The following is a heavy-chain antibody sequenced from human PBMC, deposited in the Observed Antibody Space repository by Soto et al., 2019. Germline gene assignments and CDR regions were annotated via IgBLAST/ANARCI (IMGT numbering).Heavy chain of an antibody. J-gene: IGHJ4*02. V-gene: IGHV3-23*01. Sequence: EVQLLESGGGLVQPGGSLRLSCAASGFTFSSYAMSWVRQAPGKGLEWVSAISVSGGSTYYADSVKGRFTISRDNSKNTLHLQMNSLRAEDTALYFCATSRAAAGTPCDYWGQGTLVTVSS. D-gene: IGHD6-13*01. CDR2: ISVSGGST. CDR3: ATSRAAAGTPCDY. CDR1: GFTFSSYA.